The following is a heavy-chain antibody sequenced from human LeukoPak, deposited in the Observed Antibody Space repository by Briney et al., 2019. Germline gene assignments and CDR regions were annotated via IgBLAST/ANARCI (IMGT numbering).Heavy chain of an antibody. J-gene: IGHJ4*02. CDR2: ISSSSSTI. D-gene: IGHD1-26*01. Sequence: PGGSLRLSCAASGFTFSSYSMNWFRQAPGKGLEWVSYISSSSSTIYYADSVKGRFTISRDNAKNSLYLQMNSLRAEDTAVYYCARSLDIVGAQFLTPFDYWGQGTLVTVSS. CDR3: ARSLDIVGAQFLTPFDY. CDR1: GFTFSSYS. V-gene: IGHV3-48*04.